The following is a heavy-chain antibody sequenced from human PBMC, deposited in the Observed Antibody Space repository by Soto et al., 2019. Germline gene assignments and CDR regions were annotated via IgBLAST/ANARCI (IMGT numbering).Heavy chain of an antibody. Sequence: GGSLRLSCAASGFTFSSYSMNWVRQAPGKGLEWVSYISSSSTIYYADSVKGRFTISRDNAKNSLYLQMNSLRDEDTAVYYCARENSYYDILTGYLTQEITYYFDYWGQGTLVTVSS. J-gene: IGHJ4*02. CDR2: ISSSSTI. D-gene: IGHD3-9*01. CDR1: GFTFSSYS. CDR3: ARENSYYDILTGYLTQEITYYFDY. V-gene: IGHV3-48*02.